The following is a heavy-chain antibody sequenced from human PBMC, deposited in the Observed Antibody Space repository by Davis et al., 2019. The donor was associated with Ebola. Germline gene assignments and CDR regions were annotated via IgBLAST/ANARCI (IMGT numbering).Heavy chain of an antibody. Sequence: PGGSLRLSCAASGFTFSSYSMSWIRQAPGKGLEWVSYISSSSSYTNYADSVKGRFTISRDNAKKSLYLQMNSLRVEDTALYYCAKDPEVGRHYYLGMDVWGEGTAVIVSS. CDR1: GFTFSSYS. D-gene: IGHD1-26*01. CDR2: ISSSSSYT. V-gene: IGHV3-11*05. J-gene: IGHJ6*04. CDR3: AKDPEVGRHYYLGMDV.